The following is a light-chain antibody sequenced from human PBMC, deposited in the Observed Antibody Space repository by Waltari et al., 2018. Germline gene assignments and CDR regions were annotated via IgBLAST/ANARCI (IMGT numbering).Light chain of an antibody. Sequence: DIQMTQSPSSLSAAVGDRVTITCRASQSISIYLNWYQQKPVKAPKRLSYAASNLQSGVPSRLSGSGSGTDFTLTISSLQPEDFATYYCQQSYSTPITFGQGTRLEIK. V-gene: IGKV1-39*01. CDR1: QSISIY. CDR2: AAS. J-gene: IGKJ5*01. CDR3: QQSYSTPIT.